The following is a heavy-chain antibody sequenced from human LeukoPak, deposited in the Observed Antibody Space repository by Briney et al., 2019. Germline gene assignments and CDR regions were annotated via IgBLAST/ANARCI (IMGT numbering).Heavy chain of an antibody. CDR3: AREGYYYGSGSYPYYYYYYMDV. J-gene: IGHJ6*03. D-gene: IGHD3-10*01. V-gene: IGHV1-8*01. Sequence: ASVKVSCKASGYTFTSYDINWVRQATGQGLGWMGWMNPNSGNTGYAQKFQGRVTMTRNTSISTAYMELSRLRSDDTAVYYCAREGYYYGSGSYPYYYYYYMDVWGKGTTVTISS. CDR2: MNPNSGNT. CDR1: GYTFTSYD.